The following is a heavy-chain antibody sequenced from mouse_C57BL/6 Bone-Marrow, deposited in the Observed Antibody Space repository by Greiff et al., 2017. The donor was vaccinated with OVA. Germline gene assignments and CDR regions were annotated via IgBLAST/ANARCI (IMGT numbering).Heavy chain of an antibody. J-gene: IGHJ2*01. CDR2: IHPNSGRT. Sequence: VQLQQPGAELVKPGASVKLSCKASGYTFTSYWMHWVKQRPGQGLEWIGMIHPNSGRTNYNEKFKSKATLTVDKSSSTAYMQLSSLTSEDSAVYYCARMGWSDYWGQGTTLTVSS. CDR1: GYTFTSYW. D-gene: IGHD2-3*01. V-gene: IGHV1-64*01. CDR3: ARMGWSDY.